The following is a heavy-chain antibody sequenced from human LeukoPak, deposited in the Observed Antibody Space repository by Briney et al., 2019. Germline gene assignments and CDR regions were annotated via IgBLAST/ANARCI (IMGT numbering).Heavy chain of an antibody. CDR1: GYSFTSYW. J-gene: IGHJ5*01. V-gene: IGHV5-51*01. Sequence: PGESLKISCKGSGYSFTSYWIGWVRQMPGKGLEWMGIIYPGDSDTRYSPSFQGQVTISADKSINTAYLQWSSLKASDTAMYYCARATMYYDPRGRWFDSWGQGTLVTVSS. CDR3: ARATMYYDPRGRWFDS. CDR2: IYPGDSDT. D-gene: IGHD3-3*01.